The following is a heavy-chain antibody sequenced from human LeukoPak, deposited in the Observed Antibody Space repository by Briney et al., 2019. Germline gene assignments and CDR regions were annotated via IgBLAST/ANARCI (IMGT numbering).Heavy chain of an antibody. D-gene: IGHD2-2*01. CDR1: GFTVSTYY. V-gene: IGHV3-53*01. Sequence: GGSLRLSCAASGFTVSTYYMTWVRQAPGKGLECVSVIYSGGSTYYADSVKGRFTVSRDNSKDTLYLQTNSLRAEDTAMYYCARGLGYCTSTTCLLPFDYWGQGTLVTVSS. CDR2: IYSGGST. CDR3: ARGLGYCTSTTCLLPFDY. J-gene: IGHJ4*02.